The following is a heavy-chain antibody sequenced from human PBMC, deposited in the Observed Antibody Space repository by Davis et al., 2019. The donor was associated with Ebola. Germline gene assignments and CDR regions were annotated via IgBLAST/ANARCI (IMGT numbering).Heavy chain of an antibody. Sequence: MPSETLSLTCTVSGGSISSYYWSWIRQPPGKGLEWIGYIYYSGSTNYNPSLKSRVTISVDTSKNQFSLKLSSVTAADTAVYYCARSGHYDFWSGYLYNWFDPWGQGTLVTVSS. J-gene: IGHJ5*02. V-gene: IGHV4-59*12. D-gene: IGHD3-3*01. CDR2: IYYSGST. CDR1: GGSISSYY. CDR3: ARSGHYDFWSGYLYNWFDP.